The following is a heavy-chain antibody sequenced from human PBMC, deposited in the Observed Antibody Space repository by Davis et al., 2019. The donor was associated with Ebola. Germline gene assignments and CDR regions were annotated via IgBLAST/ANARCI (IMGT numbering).Heavy chain of an antibody. CDR1: GYTFSGFY. Sequence: ASVKVSCKASGYTFSGFYLYWVRHAPGQGLEWMGMINPNDGRTIYAQKFQGRVTVTRDTSTTTVYMDLSSLRSEDTALYYCTTPGGQDSGYDVFDIWGQGTMVTVSS. CDR3: TTPGGQDSGYDVFDI. D-gene: IGHD5-12*01. CDR2: INPNDGRT. V-gene: IGHV1-46*03. J-gene: IGHJ3*02.